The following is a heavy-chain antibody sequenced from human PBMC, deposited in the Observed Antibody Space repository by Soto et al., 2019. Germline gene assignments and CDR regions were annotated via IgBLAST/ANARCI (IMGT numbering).Heavy chain of an antibody. D-gene: IGHD2-2*01. CDR1: GGSISSSSYY. Sequence: PSETLSLTCTVSGGSISSSSYYWGWIRQPPGKGLEWIGSIYYSGSTYYNPSLKSRVTISVDTSKNQFSLKLSSVTAADTAVYYCARQDGDIVVVPAALFDYWGQGTLVTVSS. CDR3: ARQDGDIVVVPAALFDY. V-gene: IGHV4-39*01. J-gene: IGHJ4*02. CDR2: IYYSGST.